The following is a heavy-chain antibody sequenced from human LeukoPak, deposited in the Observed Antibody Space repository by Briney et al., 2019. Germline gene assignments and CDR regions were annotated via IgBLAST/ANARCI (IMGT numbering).Heavy chain of an antibody. CDR1: GFTFSSYS. D-gene: IGHD4-17*01. CDR2: ISGNGGRT. V-gene: IGHV3-23*01. CDR3: AKDPNGDYVGTFDM. Sequence: GGSLRLSCAASGFTFSSYSMNWVRQAPGKGLEWVSFISGNGGRTDYAESVKGRFTISRDNSKNTVYLQMNSLRDEDTATYYCAKDPNGDYVGTFDMWGQGTMVTVSS. J-gene: IGHJ3*02.